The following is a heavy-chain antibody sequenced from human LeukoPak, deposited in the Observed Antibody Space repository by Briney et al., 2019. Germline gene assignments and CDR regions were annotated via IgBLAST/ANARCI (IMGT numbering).Heavy chain of an antibody. CDR1: GYTFTNYA. V-gene: IGHV1-3*04. J-gene: IGHJ4*02. Sequence: GTSVRVSFKASGYTFTNYAMHWVRQAPGQRLEWMGWINTGGDTAYSQRFQGRVTIISDTSASTAYMDLSSLRSEDTAVYYCAREGFGSGTNLEVGYFDYWGQGTLVTVSS. CDR2: INTGGDT. CDR3: AREGFGSGTNLEVGYFDY. D-gene: IGHD3-10*01.